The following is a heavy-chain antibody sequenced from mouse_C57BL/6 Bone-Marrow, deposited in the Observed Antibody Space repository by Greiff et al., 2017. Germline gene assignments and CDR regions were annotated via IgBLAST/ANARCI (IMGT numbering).Heavy chain of an antibody. CDR1: GYTFTSYW. CDR3: AREGFITTVVAPRFAY. D-gene: IGHD1-1*01. CDR2: IDPSDSYT. Sequence: QVQLPQPGAELVRPGTSVKLSCTASGYTFTSYWMHWVKQRPGQGLAWIGVIDPSDSYTNYTQKFKGKATLTVDTSSSTAYMQLSSLTSEDSAVYYCAREGFITTVVAPRFAYWGKGTLVTVSA. J-gene: IGHJ3*01. V-gene: IGHV1-59*01.